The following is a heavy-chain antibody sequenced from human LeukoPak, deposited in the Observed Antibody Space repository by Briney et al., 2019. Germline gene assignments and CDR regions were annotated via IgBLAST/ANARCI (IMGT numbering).Heavy chain of an antibody. CDR3: ASGSPAGDY. CDR1: GFTFSSFA. D-gene: IGHD1-26*01. V-gene: IGHV3-23*01. J-gene: IGHJ4*02. Sequence: GGSLRLSCAASGFTFSSFAMSWVRQTPGKGLEWVSAISRSGGSTYYADSVKGRFTISRDNSKNTLYLQMNSLRAEDTAVYYCASGSPAGDYWGQGTLVSVSS. CDR2: ISRSGGST.